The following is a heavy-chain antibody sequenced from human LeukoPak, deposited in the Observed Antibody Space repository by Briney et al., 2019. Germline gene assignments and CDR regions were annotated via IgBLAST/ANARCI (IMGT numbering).Heavy chain of an antibody. J-gene: IGHJ4*02. Sequence: PGGSLRLSCAASGFIVSSNYMNWVRQAAGKGLEWVSVIFSGDTTYYADSVKGRFTISRDNSKNTLYLQMNSLRAEDTAVYYCAKGGTYYYDSSGYYYDYWGQGTLVTVSS. D-gene: IGHD3-22*01. CDR2: IFSGDTT. CDR1: GFIVSSNY. V-gene: IGHV3-53*01. CDR3: AKGGTYYYDSSGYYYDY.